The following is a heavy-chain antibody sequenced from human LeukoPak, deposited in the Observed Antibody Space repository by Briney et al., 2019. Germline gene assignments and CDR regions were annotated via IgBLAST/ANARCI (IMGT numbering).Heavy chain of an antibody. CDR2: ISHSGSEK. CDR1: GFTFSSFS. Sequence: GGSLRLSCAASGFTFSSFSMYWVRQAPGKGLEWVALISHSGSEKYYADSVEGRFTISRDNSRNTLYLQMNSLRAEDTAVYYCAKEGDRSLDYWGQGTLVTVSS. J-gene: IGHJ4*02. V-gene: IGHV3-30-3*01. CDR3: AKEGDRSLDY. D-gene: IGHD2-15*01.